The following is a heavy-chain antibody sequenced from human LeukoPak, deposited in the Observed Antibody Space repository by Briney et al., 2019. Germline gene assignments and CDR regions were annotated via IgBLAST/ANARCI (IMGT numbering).Heavy chain of an antibody. V-gene: IGHV1-18*01. CDR2: ISAYNGNT. CDR1: GYTFTSYG. J-gene: IGHJ6*02. CDR3: ARVGENCSGGSCYIATHYGMDV. D-gene: IGHD2-15*01. Sequence: AASVKVSCKASGYTFTSYGISLVRQAPGQGLEWMGWISAYNGNTNYAQKLQGRVTMTTDTSTSTAYMELRSLRSDDTAVYYCARVGENCSGGSCYIATHYGMDVWGQGTTVTVSS.